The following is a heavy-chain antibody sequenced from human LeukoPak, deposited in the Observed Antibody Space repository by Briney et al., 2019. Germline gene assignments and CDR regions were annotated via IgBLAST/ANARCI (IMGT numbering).Heavy chain of an antibody. CDR3: ARAMSTFGGVRNYFDS. Sequence: GGSLRLSCAASGFTFTGHNLNWVRQAPGKGLEWISFVSISSGTIYYADSVKGRFSISRDNAKSSLDLQMNSLRAEDTAVYYCARAMSTFGGVRNYFDSWGQGTLVTVSS. CDR2: VSISSGTI. CDR1: GFTFTGHN. D-gene: IGHD3-16*01. V-gene: IGHV3-48*04. J-gene: IGHJ4*02.